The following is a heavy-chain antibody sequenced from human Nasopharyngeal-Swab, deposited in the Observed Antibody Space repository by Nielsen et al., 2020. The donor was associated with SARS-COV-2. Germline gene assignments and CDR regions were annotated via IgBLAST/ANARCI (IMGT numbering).Heavy chain of an antibody. Sequence: GESLKISCTGSGFTFSDSYMSWIRQAPGKGLELVAYISSSGRHIYYADSVKGRFTISRDNAQNSLFLHMDSLRVEDTALYYCAGGNQWLSFDLWGQGTLVTVSS. CDR3: AGGNQWLSFDL. CDR1: GFTFSDSY. V-gene: IGHV3-11*04. CDR2: ISSSGRHI. J-gene: IGHJ4*02. D-gene: IGHD6-19*01.